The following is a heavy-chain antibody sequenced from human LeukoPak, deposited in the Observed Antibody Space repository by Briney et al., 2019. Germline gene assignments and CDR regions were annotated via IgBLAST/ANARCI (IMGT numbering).Heavy chain of an antibody. J-gene: IGHJ6*02. Sequence: SETLSLTCSVSGGSISSHFWNWIRQPPGKGLEWIGYIYNSVSTNYNPSLESRVTISVDTSMKQVSLKLSSVTAADTAMYYCARGSYGSGPDVWGQGTTVTVSS. CDR3: ARGSYGSGPDV. CDR2: IYNSVST. CDR1: GGSISSHF. D-gene: IGHD3-16*02. V-gene: IGHV4-59*11.